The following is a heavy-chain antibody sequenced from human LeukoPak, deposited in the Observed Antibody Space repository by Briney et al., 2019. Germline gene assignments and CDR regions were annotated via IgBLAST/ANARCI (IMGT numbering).Heavy chain of an antibody. J-gene: IGHJ5*02. CDR1: GGSISSYY. CDR3: ARTYDSSGYYYSSYWFDP. Sequence: PSETLSLTCTVSGGSISSYYWSWIRQPPGKGLEWIGYIYYSGNTNYNPSLKSRVTISVDTSKNQFSLKLSSVTAADAAVYYCARTYDSSGYYYSSYWFDPWGQGTLVTVSS. CDR2: IYYSGNT. V-gene: IGHV4-59*01. D-gene: IGHD3-22*01.